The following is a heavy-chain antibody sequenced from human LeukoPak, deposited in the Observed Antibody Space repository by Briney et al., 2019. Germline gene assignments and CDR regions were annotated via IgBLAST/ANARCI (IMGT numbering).Heavy chain of an antibody. CDR2: IYYGGST. Sequence: PSQTLSLTCTVSGGSISSGGYYWSWIRQHPGKGLEWIGYIYYGGSTHYNPSLKSRVTISVDTSKNQFSLKLSSVTAADTAVYYCAREVVVPAAMSVYYYYMDVWGKGTTVTVSS. CDR3: AREVVVPAAMSVYYYYMDV. D-gene: IGHD2-2*01. V-gene: IGHV4-31*03. J-gene: IGHJ6*03. CDR1: GGSISSGGYY.